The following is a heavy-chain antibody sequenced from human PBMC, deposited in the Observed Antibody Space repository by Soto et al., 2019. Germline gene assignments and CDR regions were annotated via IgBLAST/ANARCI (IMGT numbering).Heavy chain of an antibody. Sequence: QVHLVQSGAEVKKPGSSVKVSCKASGGTFSNHAINWVRQAPGQGLEWMGRIIPIFGTTNYAQKFQGRVTFTADEPTVTAYMELSSLKHDDTAIYYCAREVAADGTFREDVFDIWGQGTLVTVSS. CDR1: GGTFSNHA. CDR2: IIPIFGTT. J-gene: IGHJ3*02. V-gene: IGHV1-69*12. CDR3: AREVAADGTFREDVFDI. D-gene: IGHD6-13*01.